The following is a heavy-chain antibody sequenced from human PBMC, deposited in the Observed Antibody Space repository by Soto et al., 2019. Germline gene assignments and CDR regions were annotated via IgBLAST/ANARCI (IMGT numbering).Heavy chain of an antibody. CDR2: VSGSGDIT. V-gene: IGHV3-23*01. J-gene: IGHJ4*02. Sequence: EVQLLESGGGLVQPGGSLRLSWAASGFTFSSYAMSWVRQGPGQGLEWVSSVSGSGDITRSADSVKGRFTISRDNSKDTLYLRVNSLRVADTAVYYCAKGLRLQTYSFDYYFDYWGQGTLVIVSS. CDR1: GFTFSSYA. CDR3: AKGLRLQTYSFDYYFDY. D-gene: IGHD2-15*01.